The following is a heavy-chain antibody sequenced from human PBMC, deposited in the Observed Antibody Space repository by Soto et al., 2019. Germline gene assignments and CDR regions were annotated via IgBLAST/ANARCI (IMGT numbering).Heavy chain of an antibody. J-gene: IGHJ4*02. D-gene: IGHD2-2*02. CDR3: ARDGCSSTSCYTNDY. Sequence: ASVKVSCKASGYTFTSYGISWVRQAPGQGLEWMGWISAYNGNTNYAQKLQGRVTMTTDTSTSTAYMELRSLRSDDTAVYYCARDGCSSTSCYTNDYWGQGTLVTVSS. CDR1: GYTFTSYG. CDR2: ISAYNGNT. V-gene: IGHV1-18*01.